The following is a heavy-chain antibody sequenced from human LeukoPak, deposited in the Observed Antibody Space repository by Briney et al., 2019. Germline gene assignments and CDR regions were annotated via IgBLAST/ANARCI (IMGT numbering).Heavy chain of an antibody. CDR1: GFTFITDG. V-gene: IGHV3-23*01. Sequence: GGSLRLSCAASGFTFITDGMSWVVQAPGKVLEWCSAVSGRGSDTSYADSVKGRFTISRDNSKNTLYLQMNSLRAEDAAIYYCAKTSRVNSAYDSPFDYWGQGTLVTVSS. CDR2: VSGRGSDT. D-gene: IGHD5-12*01. J-gene: IGHJ4*02. CDR3: AKTSRVNSAYDSPFDY.